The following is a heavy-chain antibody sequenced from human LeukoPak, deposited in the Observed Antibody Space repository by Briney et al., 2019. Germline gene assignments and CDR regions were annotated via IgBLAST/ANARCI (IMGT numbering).Heavy chain of an antibody. V-gene: IGHV4-39*07. CDR1: GGSISNSYYY. CDR3: ARDIAVAAAGY. J-gene: IGHJ4*02. Sequence: ASETLSLTCTVSGGSISNSYYYWDWIRQPPGKGLEWIGSIYYSGNTYYNPSLKSRVTISLDTSVNQFSLRLSSVTAADTAVYYCARDIAVAAAGYWGQGTLVTVSS. CDR2: IYYSGNT. D-gene: IGHD6-19*01.